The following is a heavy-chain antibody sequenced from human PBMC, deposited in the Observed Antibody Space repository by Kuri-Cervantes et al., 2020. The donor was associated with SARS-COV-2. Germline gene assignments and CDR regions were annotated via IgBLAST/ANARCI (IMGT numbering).Heavy chain of an antibody. V-gene: IGHV4-38-2*01. CDR1: GYSISSGYY. CDR2: IYHSGST. D-gene: IGHD3-3*01. CDR3: ARQGGGFLEWSYYFDY. Sequence: SQTLSLTCAVSGYSISSGYYWGWIRQPPGKGLEWIGSIYHSGSTYYNPSLKSRVTISADTSKNQFSLKLSSVTAADTAVYYCARQGGGFLEWSYYFDYWGQGTLVTVSS. J-gene: IGHJ4*02.